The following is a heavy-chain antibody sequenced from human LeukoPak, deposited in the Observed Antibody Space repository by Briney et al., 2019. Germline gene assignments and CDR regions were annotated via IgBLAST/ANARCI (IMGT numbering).Heavy chain of an antibody. Sequence: GEPLQISCKGSGSIFTTYWIACVRQLPGRGLEWMGIIYPGDSNTRYTPAFKGQVTISADKSLCTAYLQWSSLKASDTALYFCARLKFMNCYDNSGSGMDVWGQGTTVTVSS. CDR1: GSIFTTYW. D-gene: IGHD3-22*01. V-gene: IGHV5-51*01. CDR2: IYPGDSNT. J-gene: IGHJ6*02. CDR3: ARLKFMNCYDNSGSGMDV.